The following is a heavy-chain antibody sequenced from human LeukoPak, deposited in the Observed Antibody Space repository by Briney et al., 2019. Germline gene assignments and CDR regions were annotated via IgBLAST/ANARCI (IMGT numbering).Heavy chain of an antibody. J-gene: IGHJ3*01. D-gene: IGHD5-18*01. CDR3: AGRGLAEQLWYSF. V-gene: IGHV1-69*01. CDR2: IIPIFGTA. CDR1: GGTFSSYA. Sequence: SSVKVSCKASGGTFSSYAISWVRQAPGQGLEWMGGIIPIFGTANYAQRFQGRVTITADESTSTAYMELSSLRSEDPAVYYCAGRGLAEQLWYSFWGQGTMVTVSS.